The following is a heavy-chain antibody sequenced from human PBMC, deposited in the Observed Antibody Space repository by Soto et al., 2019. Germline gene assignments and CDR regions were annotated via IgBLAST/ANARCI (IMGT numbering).Heavy chain of an antibody. V-gene: IGHV3-74*01. J-gene: IGHJ4*01. CDR3: VKDTMY. CDR2: INLDGSLS. CDR1: GFTFSKYW. Sequence: PGGSLRLSCAASGFTFSKYWMHWVRQAPGKGLVWVSRINLDGSLSTYADSVKGRFTMSRDNAKNTLYLQMNSLRAEDTAVDYCVKDTMYCGQGTLVTVSS.